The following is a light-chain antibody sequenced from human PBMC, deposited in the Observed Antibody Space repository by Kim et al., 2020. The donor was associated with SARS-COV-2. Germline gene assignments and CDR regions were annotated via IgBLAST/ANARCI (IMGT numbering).Light chain of an antibody. Sequence: VGDGIAITWRGSRGISRDSAGCQQKPGGAAKLLMYAASTLQRGVPSRWCGGGCGRAFTLTISSLQPEEFATYYCQHHNGYPPLTFGGGTKVDIK. CDR3: QHHNGYPPLT. CDR2: AAS. J-gene: IGKJ4*01. V-gene: IGKV1-9*01. CDR1: RGISRD.